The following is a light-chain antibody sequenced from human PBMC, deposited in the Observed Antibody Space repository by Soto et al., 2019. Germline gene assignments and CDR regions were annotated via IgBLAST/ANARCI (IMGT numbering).Light chain of an antibody. CDR2: DVS. CDR1: SSDVGGYNY. J-gene: IGLJ3*02. V-gene: IGLV2-14*01. CDR3: SSYTSSSTWV. Sequence: QSVLTQPASVSGSPGQLITISCTGTSSDVGGYNYVSWYQQHPGKAPKLMIYDVSNRPSGVSNRFSGSKSGNTASLTISGLQAEDEADYYCSSYTSSSTWVFGGGTQLTVL.